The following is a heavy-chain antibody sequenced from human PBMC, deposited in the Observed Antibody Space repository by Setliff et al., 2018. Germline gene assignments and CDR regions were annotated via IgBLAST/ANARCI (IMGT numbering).Heavy chain of an antibody. CDR2: IKSKTDGETA. CDR3: ATGPRDNRNFLNWLGS. CDR1: GFIFTNAW. D-gene: IGHD3-9*01. J-gene: IGHJ5*01. V-gene: IGHV3-15*01. Sequence: GGSLRLSCVGSGFIFTNAWMTWVRQAPGKGLEWVGHIKSKTDGETADYAAPVKGRFSISREDSENTVYLQMNSLKIEDTDVYYCATGPRDNRNFLNWLGSWGQGTLVTVSS.